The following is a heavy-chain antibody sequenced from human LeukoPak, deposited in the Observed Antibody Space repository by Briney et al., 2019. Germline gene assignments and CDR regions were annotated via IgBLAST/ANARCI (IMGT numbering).Heavy chain of an antibody. CDR1: GGSISGSDYY. Sequence: SETLSLTCTVSGGSISGSDYYWGWIRQPPGKGLEWIGTIYYSATTYYNPSLKSRLAISVDTSKNQFSLNLSSVTAADTAVYYCARQSYDAGSYSVLDHWGQGTLVSVSS. V-gene: IGHV4-39*01. D-gene: IGHD3-10*01. CDR2: IYYSATT. J-gene: IGHJ4*02. CDR3: ARQSYDAGSYSVLDH.